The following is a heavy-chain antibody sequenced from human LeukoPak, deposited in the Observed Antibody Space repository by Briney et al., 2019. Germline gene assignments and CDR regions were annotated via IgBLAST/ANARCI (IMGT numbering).Heavy chain of an antibody. Sequence: ASVKVSCKASGGTFSSYAISWVRQAPGQGLEWMGRIIPILGIANYAQKFQGRVTITADKSTSTAYMELSSLRSEDTAVHYCGVAAGYYFDYWGQGTLVTVSS. D-gene: IGHD2-21*01. CDR1: GGTFSSYA. J-gene: IGHJ4*02. CDR2: IIPILGIA. CDR3: GVAAGYYFDY. V-gene: IGHV1-69*04.